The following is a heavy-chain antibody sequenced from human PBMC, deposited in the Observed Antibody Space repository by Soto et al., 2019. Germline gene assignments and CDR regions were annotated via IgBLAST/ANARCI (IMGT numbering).Heavy chain of an antibody. D-gene: IGHD2-2*01. CDR2: ISGSGGST. J-gene: IGHJ4*02. V-gene: IGHV3-23*01. CDR3: AKDPPYAYLFDY. CDR1: GLTFSNYF. Sequence: GGSLRLSCAASGLTFSNYFMSWIRQAPGKGLEWASAISGSGGSTYYADSVKGRLTISRDNSKNTLYLQMNSRRAEDTAVYYCAKDPPYAYLFDYWGQGTLVTVSS.